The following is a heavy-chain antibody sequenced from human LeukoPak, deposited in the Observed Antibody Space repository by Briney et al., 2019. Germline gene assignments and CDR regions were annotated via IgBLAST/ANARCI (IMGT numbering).Heavy chain of an antibody. J-gene: IGHJ4*02. Sequence: ASVKVSCKASGYTFSNYGISWVRQAPGQGLEWMGWISAYNGNTKSAQNLQCRVTMTTDTSTSTAYVELRSLRSDDTAVYYCARVAVAGRAWRDYWGQGTLVTVSS. CDR2: ISAYNGNT. V-gene: IGHV1-18*04. D-gene: IGHD6-19*01. CDR3: ARVAVAGRAWRDY. CDR1: GYTFSNYG.